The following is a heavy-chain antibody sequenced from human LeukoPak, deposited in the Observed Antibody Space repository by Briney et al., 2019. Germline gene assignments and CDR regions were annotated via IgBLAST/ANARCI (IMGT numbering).Heavy chain of an antibody. D-gene: IGHD3-10*01. J-gene: IGHJ4*02. Sequence: SGPTLVQLPQTLTLPWTFSGVPLSTSGVGVGWIRQPPGKALEWLALIFWDDDKRYSPSLKSSLSITKDTSKNQVVLTMTNMDPVDTATYYCASGSGMTFINWGQGPLVTVSS. CDR2: IFWDDDK. CDR1: GVPLSTSGVG. V-gene: IGHV2-5*02. CDR3: ASGSGMTFIN.